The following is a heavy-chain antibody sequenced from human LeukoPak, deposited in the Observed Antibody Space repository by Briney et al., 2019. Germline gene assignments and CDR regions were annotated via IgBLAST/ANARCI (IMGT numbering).Heavy chain of an antibody. D-gene: IGHD3-10*01. Sequence: GASVKVSCKASGGTFSSYAISWVRQAPGQGLEWMGGIIPIFGTANYAQKFQGRVTITADKSTSTAYMELSSLRSEDTAVYYCARSVGTYHYGSGTYSTAFDIWGQGTMVTVSS. J-gene: IGHJ3*02. CDR1: GGTFSSYA. CDR2: IIPIFGTA. V-gene: IGHV1-69*06. CDR3: ARSVGTYHYGSGTYSTAFDI.